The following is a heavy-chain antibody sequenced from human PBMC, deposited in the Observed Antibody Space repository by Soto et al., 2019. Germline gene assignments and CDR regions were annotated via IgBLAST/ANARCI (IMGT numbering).Heavy chain of an antibody. V-gene: IGHV1-69*13. CDR1: GGTFSSYA. D-gene: IGHD3-22*01. Sequence: SVKVSCKASGGTFSSYAISWVRQAPGQGLEWMGGIIPIFGTANYAQKFQGRVTITADESTSTAYMELSSLRSEDTAVYYCARAYYDKILGIAEYFQHWGQGTLVTVSS. J-gene: IGHJ1*01. CDR2: IIPIFGTA. CDR3: ARAYYDKILGIAEYFQH.